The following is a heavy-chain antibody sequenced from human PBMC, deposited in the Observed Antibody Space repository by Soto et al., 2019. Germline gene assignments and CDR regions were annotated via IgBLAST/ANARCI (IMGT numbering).Heavy chain of an antibody. CDR2: IYYRGST. V-gene: IGHV4-39*01. J-gene: IGHJ3*02. D-gene: IGHD2-15*01. CDR3: ARLVGYCSGGSCYLGDYAFDI. CDR1: GGSISSSSYY. Sequence: QLQLQESGPGLAKPSETLSLTCIVSGGSISSSSYYWGWIRQPPGKGLEWIGSIYYRGSTYYNPSLKSRVTISVDTSKNQFSLKLSSVTAADTAVYHCARLVGYCSGGSCYLGDYAFDIWGQGTMVTVSS.